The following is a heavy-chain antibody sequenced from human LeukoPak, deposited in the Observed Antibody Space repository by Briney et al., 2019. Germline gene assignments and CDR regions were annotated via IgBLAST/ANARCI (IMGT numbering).Heavy chain of an antibody. J-gene: IGHJ3*02. Sequence: GASVKASCKTSGYTFSNYGVSWVRQAPGQGLEWMGWISAYNNNTNYAQKFQGRLTMTTDTSTSTAYMELRSLRSDDTAVYYCARAGGSIVGATTGEAFDIWGQGTMVTVSS. CDR3: ARAGGSIVGATTGEAFDI. CDR2: ISAYNNNT. CDR1: GYTFSNYG. V-gene: IGHV1-18*01. D-gene: IGHD1-26*01.